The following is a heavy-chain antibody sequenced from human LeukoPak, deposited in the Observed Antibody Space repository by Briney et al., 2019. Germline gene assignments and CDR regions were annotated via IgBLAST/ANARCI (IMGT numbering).Heavy chain of an antibody. CDR1: GYTFTGYY. Sequence: ASVKVSCKASGYTFTGYYMHWVRQAPGQGLEWMGIINPSGGSTSYAQKFQGRVTMTRDTSTSTVYMELSSLRSEDTAVYYCARKGHSGYYFDYWGQGTLVTVSS. D-gene: IGHD3-22*01. CDR3: ARKGHSGYYFDY. V-gene: IGHV1-46*01. CDR2: INPSGGST. J-gene: IGHJ4*02.